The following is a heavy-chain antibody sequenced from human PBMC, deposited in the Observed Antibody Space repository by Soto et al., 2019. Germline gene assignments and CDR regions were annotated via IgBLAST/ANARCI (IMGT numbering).Heavy chain of an antibody. V-gene: IGHV3-23*01. CDR3: ESAGSYGYHRGY. J-gene: IGHJ4*02. CDR1: GFTFSSYS. CDR2: ISGSGGST. D-gene: IGHD5-18*01. Sequence: GGSLRLSCEASGFTFSSYSMSWVRQAPGKGLECVSAISGSGGSTYYSDSVKGRFTISRDNSMNTLYMQMNSLRAKDKAVYYSESAGSYGYHRGYRSQRTLVTVSS.